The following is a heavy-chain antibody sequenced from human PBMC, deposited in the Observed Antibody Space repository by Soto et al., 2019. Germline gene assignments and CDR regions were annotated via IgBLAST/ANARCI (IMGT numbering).Heavy chain of an antibody. CDR3: ARAQNIFGIINVFDY. J-gene: IGHJ4*02. Sequence: SETLSLTCTVSGGSINSGGYYWSWIRQHPGKGLEWIGYIYYSGSTYYNPSLKSRVTISIDTSKNQFSLKLSSVTAADTAVYYCARAQNIFGIINVFDYWGQGTLVTVSS. CDR1: GGSINSGGYY. D-gene: IGHD3-3*02. V-gene: IGHV4-31*03. CDR2: IYYSGST.